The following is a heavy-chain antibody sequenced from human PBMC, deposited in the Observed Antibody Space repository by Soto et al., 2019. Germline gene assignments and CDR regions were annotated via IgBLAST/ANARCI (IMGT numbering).Heavy chain of an antibody. V-gene: IGHV2-5*01. D-gene: IGHD3-16*01. CDR3: IYRRALYDYHCLDV. CDR1: GFSLTSSGVG. Sequence: SGPTLVNPTQTLTLTCTFSGFSLTSSGVGVGWIRQPPGRSLEWLAAIYWNEDRRRSPSLESRLIITNDTAKNQVVLTMTNIDPVDTDSYYCIYRRALYDYHCLDVWGQGTMVTVPS. CDR2: IYWNEDR. J-gene: IGHJ6*02.